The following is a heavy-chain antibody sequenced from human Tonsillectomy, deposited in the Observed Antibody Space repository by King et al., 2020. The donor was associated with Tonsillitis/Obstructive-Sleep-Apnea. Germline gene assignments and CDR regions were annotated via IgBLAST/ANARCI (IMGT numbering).Heavy chain of an antibody. D-gene: IGHD2-2*01. CDR2: IYPGDSDT. CDR1: GYRFTSYW. CDR3: ARAGYCSTTSCYAFDC. J-gene: IGHJ4*02. V-gene: IGHV5-51*01. Sequence: VQLVQSGAEVQKPGESLKISCKGSGYRFTSYWIGWVRQMPGKGLEWMGIIYPGDSDTRYSPSFQGQVTISADKSISTAYLQWSSLKASEPAMYYCARAGYCSTTSCYAFDCWGQGTLVTVSS.